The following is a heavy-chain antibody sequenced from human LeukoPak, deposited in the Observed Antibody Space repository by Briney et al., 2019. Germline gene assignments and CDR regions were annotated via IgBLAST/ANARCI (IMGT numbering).Heavy chain of an antibody. J-gene: IGHJ4*02. CDR3: AKGPGGSRYYFDY. D-gene: IGHD2-15*01. CDR1: GFTVSSNY. CDR2: ISGSGGNT. Sequence: GGPLRLSCAASGFTVSSNYMSWVRQAPGKGLEWVSGISGSGGNTYYADSVKGRFTISRDNSKNTLYLQMNSLRAEDTALYYCAKGPGGSRYYFDYWGQGTLVTVSS. V-gene: IGHV3-23*01.